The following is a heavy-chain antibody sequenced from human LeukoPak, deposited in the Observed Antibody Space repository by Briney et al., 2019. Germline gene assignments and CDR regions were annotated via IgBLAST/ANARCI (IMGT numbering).Heavy chain of an antibody. Sequence: GGSLRLSCAASGFTFSNYGMHWVRQAPGKGLEWVSFIRSDGGEEYYADSVKVRFTISRDNSKNTLYLRMNSLRPEDTAIYYCAKDQAGGWGQGTLVTVSS. CDR3: AKDQAGG. J-gene: IGHJ4*02. D-gene: IGHD4-23*01. CDR2: IRSDGGEE. CDR1: GFTFSNYG. V-gene: IGHV3-30*02.